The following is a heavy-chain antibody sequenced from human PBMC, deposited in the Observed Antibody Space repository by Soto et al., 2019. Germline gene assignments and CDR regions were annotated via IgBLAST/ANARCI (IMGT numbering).Heavy chain of an antibody. D-gene: IGHD6-6*01. CDR2: ISSSSSLI. CDR3: TITMRGGSSSSIP. J-gene: IGHJ5*02. V-gene: IGHV3-48*01. Sequence: GGSLRLSCAASGFTFSSHSMNWVRQAPGKGLEWVSYISSSSSLIQYVDSVKGRFTISRDNAKNSLYLQMNSLRAEDTAVYYCTITMRGGSSSSIPWGQGTLVTVSS. CDR1: GFTFSSHS.